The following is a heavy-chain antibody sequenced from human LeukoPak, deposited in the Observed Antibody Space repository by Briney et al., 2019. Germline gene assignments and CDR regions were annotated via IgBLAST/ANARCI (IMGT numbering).Heavy chain of an antibody. Sequence: SQTLSLTCTVSGGSISSGGYYWSWIRQHPGKGLEWIGYIYYSGSTYYNPSLKSRVTISVDTSKNQFSLKLSSVTAADTAVYYCASGGAYCSSTSRYAFDYWGQGTLVTVSS. V-gene: IGHV4-31*03. CDR1: GGSISSGGYY. CDR3: ASGGAYCSSTSRYAFDY. CDR2: IYYSGST. D-gene: IGHD2-2*01. J-gene: IGHJ4*02.